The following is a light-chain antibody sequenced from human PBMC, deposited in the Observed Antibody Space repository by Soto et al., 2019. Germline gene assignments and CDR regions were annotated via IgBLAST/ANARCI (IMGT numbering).Light chain of an antibody. CDR1: QSVRNY. CDR2: GAS. Sequence: EIVLTQSPATLSLSPGETATLSCRASQSVRNYLAWYQQKPGQAPRLLIYGASGRATGIPARFSGSGSGTEFTLTISSLQSEDFAVYYCQQYNNWPRTFGQGTKVDIK. J-gene: IGKJ1*01. V-gene: IGKV3-15*01. CDR3: QQYNNWPRT.